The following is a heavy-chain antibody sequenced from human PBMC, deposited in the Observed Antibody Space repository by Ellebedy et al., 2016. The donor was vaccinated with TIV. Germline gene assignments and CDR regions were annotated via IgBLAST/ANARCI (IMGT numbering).Heavy chain of an antibody. CDR2: YYYTGST. D-gene: IGHD4-23*01. CDR1: GDSISSYY. V-gene: IGHV4-59*01. CDR3: ASWGDYSGNRHLDY. Sequence: SETLSLTXSVSGDSISSYYWSWVRQPPEKGLEWIAYYYYTGSTKYNPSLKSRVTISVDTSKNQFSLKLSSVTAADTAVYYCASWGDYSGNRHLDYWGQGILVTVSS. J-gene: IGHJ4*02.